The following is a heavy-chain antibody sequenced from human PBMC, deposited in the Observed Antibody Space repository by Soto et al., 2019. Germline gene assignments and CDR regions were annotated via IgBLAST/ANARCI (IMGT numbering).Heavy chain of an antibody. CDR2: INHSGST. CDR3: ASGYSSSSYGAFDI. J-gene: IGHJ3*02. D-gene: IGHD6-13*01. Sequence: AETLSLTCAVYGGSFSGYCWSWIRQQPGKGLEWIGEINHSGSTNYNPSLKSRVTISVDTSKNQFSLKLSSVTAADTAVYYCASGYSSSSYGAFDIWGQGTMVTVSS. V-gene: IGHV4-34*01. CDR1: GGSFSGYC.